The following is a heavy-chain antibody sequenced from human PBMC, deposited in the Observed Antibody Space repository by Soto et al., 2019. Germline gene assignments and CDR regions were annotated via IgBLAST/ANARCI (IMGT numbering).Heavy chain of an antibody. Sequence: SETLSLTCTVSGGSISSYYWSWIRQPPGKGLEWIGYIYYSGSTYYNPSLKSRVTISVDTSKNQFSLKLSSVTAADTAVYYCARLRVTTRWFDPWGQGTLVTVSS. CDR3: ARLRVTTRWFDP. CDR1: GGSISSYY. D-gene: IGHD1-1*01. J-gene: IGHJ5*02. V-gene: IGHV4-59*12. CDR2: IYYSGST.